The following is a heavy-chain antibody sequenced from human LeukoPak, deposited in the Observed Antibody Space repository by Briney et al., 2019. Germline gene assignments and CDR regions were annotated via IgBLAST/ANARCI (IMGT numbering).Heavy chain of an antibody. V-gene: IGHV3-49*04. J-gene: IGHJ5*02. CDR3: SVGSRGTYIPTLDL. Sequence: GGSLRLSCTGSGLTFGDYTVSWVRQAPGRGLEWVGFIRSKAYGGTTAYAAAAKGRFTISRDDSKSIASLQMNSLKTGDTAVYFCSVGSRGTYIPTLDLWGQGTLVTVSS. D-gene: IGHD1-26*01. CDR2: IRSKAYGGTT. CDR1: GLTFGDYT.